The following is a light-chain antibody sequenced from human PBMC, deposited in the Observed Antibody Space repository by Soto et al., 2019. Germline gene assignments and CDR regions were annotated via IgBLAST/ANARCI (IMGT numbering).Light chain of an antibody. CDR2: DVS. CDR3: SSSTSSNTLV. J-gene: IGLJ1*01. V-gene: IGLV2-14*01. CDR1: SSDVGGYNY. Sequence: QSVLTQPASVSGSPGQSITISCTGTSSDVGGYNYVSWYQQHPGKAPRVMIFDVSSRPSGVSNRFSGSKSGNTASLTISGLQAEDEADYYCSSSTSSNTLVFVTGTKVTVL.